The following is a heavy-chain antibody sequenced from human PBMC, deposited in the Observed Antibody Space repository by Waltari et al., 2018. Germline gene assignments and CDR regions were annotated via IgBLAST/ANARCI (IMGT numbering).Heavy chain of an antibody. Sequence: QVTLKESGPALVKPTETLTLTCTFSGFSLKTTAMSLSWIRQPPGKALEWLALIDWDDDKYYSTSLKTRVTISKDTSKNQVVLTMTNMDPVDTATYFCARTPRYYYDSRGYRPYYYYAMDVWGRGTTVTVSS. J-gene: IGHJ6*02. V-gene: IGHV2-70*01. CDR2: IDWDDDK. CDR3: ARTPRYYYDSRGYRPYYYYAMDV. D-gene: IGHD3-22*01. CDR1: GFSLKTTAMS.